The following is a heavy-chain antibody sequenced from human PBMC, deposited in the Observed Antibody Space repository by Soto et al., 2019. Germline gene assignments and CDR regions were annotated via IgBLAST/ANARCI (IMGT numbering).Heavy chain of an antibody. D-gene: IGHD2-15*01. CDR2: IYYSANT. Sequence: SETLSLTCTVSGGSISSSSYFWGWIRQPPGKGLEWIGSIYYSANTYYNPSLKSRVTISVDTSKNQFSLKLSSVTAADTAVYYCAILGRSVAAAVWFAFWGKGTLVTVDS. J-gene: IGHJ5*01. CDR3: AILGRSVAAAVWFAF. CDR1: GGSISSSSYF. V-gene: IGHV4-39*01.